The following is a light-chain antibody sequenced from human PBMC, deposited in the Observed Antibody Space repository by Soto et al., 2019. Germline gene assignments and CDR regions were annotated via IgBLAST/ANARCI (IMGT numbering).Light chain of an antibody. CDR3: QQYNNWPLT. J-gene: IGKJ4*01. V-gene: IGKV3-15*01. Sequence: EIVLTQSPVTLSVSPVERATLSCRASQSVRTNLAWYQQKPGQAPRLLIYGAPARATGIPARISGNGSGTEFSLTISSLQSEDFAVYYCQQYNNWPLTFGGGTKVDIK. CDR1: QSVRTN. CDR2: GAP.